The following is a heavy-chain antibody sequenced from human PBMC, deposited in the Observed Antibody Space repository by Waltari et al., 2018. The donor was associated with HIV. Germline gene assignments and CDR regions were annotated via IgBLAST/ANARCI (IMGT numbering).Heavy chain of an antibody. J-gene: IGHJ4*02. D-gene: IGHD3-10*01. CDR3: TTEEGYRSGSYLDY. CDR2: IKSKTDGGTT. V-gene: IGHV3-15*01. Sequence: EVHLVESGGDLLKPGGCLRLSCAASEFTFSDAWMTWIRQAPGKGLEWVGRIKSKTDGGTTDYAAAVKGRFTISRDDSKNILFLQMNNVKTEDTAVYYCTTEEGYRSGSYLDYWGQGTLLTVSS. CDR1: EFTFSDAW.